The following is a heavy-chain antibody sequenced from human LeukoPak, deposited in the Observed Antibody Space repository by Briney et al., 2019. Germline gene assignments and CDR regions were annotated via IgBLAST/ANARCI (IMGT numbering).Heavy chain of an antibody. CDR2: IYYSGST. CDR1: GGSISSYY. CDR3: ARGPTSYCSGGSCYSRYFQH. V-gene: IGHV4-59*12. Sequence: SETLSLTCTVSGGSISSYYWSWIRQPPGKGLEWIGYIYYSGSTNYNPSLKSRVTISVDTSKNQFSLKLSSVTAADTAVYYCARGPTSYCSGGSCYSRYFQHWGQGTLVTVSS. J-gene: IGHJ1*01. D-gene: IGHD2-15*01.